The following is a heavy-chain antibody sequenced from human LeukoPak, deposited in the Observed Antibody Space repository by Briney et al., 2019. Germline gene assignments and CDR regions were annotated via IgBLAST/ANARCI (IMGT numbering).Heavy chain of an antibody. CDR3: ARVPFKGHSYGYGGWFDP. V-gene: IGHV4-59*10. D-gene: IGHD5-18*01. J-gene: IGHJ5*02. Sequence: PSETLSLTCAVYGGSFSGYYWSWIRQPPGKGLEWIGRIYTSGSTNYNPSLKSRVTMSVDTSKNQFSLKLSSVTAADTAVYYCARVPFKGHSYGYGGWFDPWGQGTLVTVSS. CDR2: IYTSGST. CDR1: GGSFSGYY.